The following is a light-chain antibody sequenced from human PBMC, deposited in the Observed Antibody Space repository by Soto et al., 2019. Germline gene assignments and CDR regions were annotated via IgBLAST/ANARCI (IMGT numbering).Light chain of an antibody. CDR2: TNN. CDR3: QSYDSRLSAYV. Sequence: QSVLTQPPSVSGAPGQRVTISCTGSNSNIGAGYDVHWYLQLPGTAPKLLVYTNNNRPSGVRDRFSGSKSGTSASLAITGLQAEDEADYYCQSYDSRLSAYVFGTGTKVTVL. V-gene: IGLV1-40*01. CDR1: NSNIGAGYD. J-gene: IGLJ1*01.